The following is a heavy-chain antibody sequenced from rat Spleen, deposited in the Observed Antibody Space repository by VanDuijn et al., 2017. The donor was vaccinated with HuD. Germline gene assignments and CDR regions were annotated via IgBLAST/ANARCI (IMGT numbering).Heavy chain of an antibody. Sequence: EVQLVESGGGSVQPGRSLKLSCAASGFTFSNYYMAWVRQAPTKGLEWVASITNSGGSTYYRDSVMGRFTISRDNAKSTLYLHMDSLTSEDTATYDCATGPRILRLDWFAYWGQGTLVTVSS. D-gene: IGHD1-6*01. J-gene: IGHJ3*01. V-gene: IGHV5-27*01. CDR1: GFTFSNYY. CDR2: ITNSGGST. CDR3: ATGPRILRLDWFAY.